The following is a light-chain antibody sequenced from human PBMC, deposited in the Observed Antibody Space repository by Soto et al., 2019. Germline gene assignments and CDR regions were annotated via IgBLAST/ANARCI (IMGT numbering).Light chain of an antibody. V-gene: IGLV2-14*01. J-gene: IGLJ1*01. CDR3: NSYTNSGSFV. CDR2: EVS. CDR1: TTDIGNYKY. Sequence: QSVLTQPASVSGSLGQSITISCTGTTTDIGNYKYVSWYQQSPGKAPKLLIYEVSNRPSGVSSRFSGSKSGNTASLTISGLRADDEADYYCNSYTNSGSFVFGTGTKLTVL.